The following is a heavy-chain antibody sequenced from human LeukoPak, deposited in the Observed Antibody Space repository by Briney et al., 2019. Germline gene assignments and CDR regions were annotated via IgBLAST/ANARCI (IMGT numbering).Heavy chain of an antibody. CDR1: GGSISSYY. Sequence: ETLSLTCTVSGGSISSYYWSWIRQPAGKGLEWIGRIYTSGSTNYNPSLKSRVTMSVDTSENQFSLKLSSVTAADTAVYYCARLSTNCDTGCYFDYWGQGTLVTV. CDR2: IYTSGST. CDR3: ARLSTNCDTGCYFDY. J-gene: IGHJ4*02. V-gene: IGHV4-4*07. D-gene: IGHD2-2*01.